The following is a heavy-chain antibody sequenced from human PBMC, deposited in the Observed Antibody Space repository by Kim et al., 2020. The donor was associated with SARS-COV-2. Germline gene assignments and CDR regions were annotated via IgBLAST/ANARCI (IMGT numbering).Heavy chain of an antibody. CDR3: ARGFGSSSWQEGPYYFDY. J-gene: IGHJ4*02. CDR1: GGSFSGYY. D-gene: IGHD6-13*01. CDR2: INHSGST. Sequence: SETLSLTCAVYGGSFSGYYWSWIRQPPGKGLEWIGEINHSGSTNYNPSLKSRVTISVDTSKNQFSLKLSSVTAADTAVYYCARGFGSSSWQEGPYYFDYWGQGTLVTVSS. V-gene: IGHV4-34*01.